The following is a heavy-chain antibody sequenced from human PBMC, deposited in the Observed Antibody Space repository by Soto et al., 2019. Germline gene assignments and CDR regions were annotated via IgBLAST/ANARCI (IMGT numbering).Heavy chain of an antibody. CDR1: GYTFTSYY. CDR2: INPSGGST. Sequence: QVQLVQSGAEVKKPGASVKVSCKASGYTFTSYYMHWVRQAPGQGLEWMGIINPSGGSTSYAQKFQGRVTMTRDTSTCTVYMELSSLRSEDTAVYYCARESSVAGTYYYGMDVWGQGTTVTVSS. J-gene: IGHJ6*02. V-gene: IGHV1-46*01. D-gene: IGHD6-19*01. CDR3: ARESSVAGTYYYGMDV.